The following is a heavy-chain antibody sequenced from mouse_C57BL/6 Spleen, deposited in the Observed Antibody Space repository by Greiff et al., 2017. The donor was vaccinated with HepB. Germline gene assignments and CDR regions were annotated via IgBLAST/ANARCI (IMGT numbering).Heavy chain of an antibody. Sequence: VQLQQSGAELVRPGASVTLSCKASGYTFTDYEMHWVKQTPVHGLEWIGAIDPETGGTAYNQKVKGKAILTADKSSSTAYMELRSLTSEDSAVYYCTRSIDSSGAWFAYWGQGTLVTVSA. J-gene: IGHJ3*01. CDR2: IDPETGGT. D-gene: IGHD3-2*02. V-gene: IGHV1-15*01. CDR1: GYTFTDYE. CDR3: TRSIDSSGAWFAY.